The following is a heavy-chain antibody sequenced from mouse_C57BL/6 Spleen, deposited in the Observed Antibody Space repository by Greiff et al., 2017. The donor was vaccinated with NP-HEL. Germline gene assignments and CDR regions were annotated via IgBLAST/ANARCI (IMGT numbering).Heavy chain of an antibody. CDR2: IDPSDSYT. Sequence: VQLQQSGAELVRPGTSVKLSCKASGYTFTSYWMHWVKQRPGQGLEWIGVIDPSDSYTNYNQKFKGKATLTVDTSSSTAYMQLSSLTSEDSAVYYCAREDYGSSYWYFDVWGTGTTVTVSS. CDR3: AREDYGSSYWYFDV. J-gene: IGHJ1*03. D-gene: IGHD1-1*01. V-gene: IGHV1-59*01. CDR1: GYTFTSYW.